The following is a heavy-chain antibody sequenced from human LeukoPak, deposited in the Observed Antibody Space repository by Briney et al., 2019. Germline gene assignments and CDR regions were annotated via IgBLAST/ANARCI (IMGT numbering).Heavy chain of an antibody. CDR2: ISGSGGST. J-gene: IGHJ4*02. Sequence: GGSLRLSCAASGFTFSSYAMSWVRQAPGKGLEWVSAISGSGGSTYYADSVKGRFTISRDNSKNTLYLQMNSLRAEDTAVYYCAKVVPSNYYDSSGYLYWGQGPLVTVSS. V-gene: IGHV3-23*01. D-gene: IGHD3-22*01. CDR1: GFTFSSYA. CDR3: AKVVPSNYYDSSGYLY.